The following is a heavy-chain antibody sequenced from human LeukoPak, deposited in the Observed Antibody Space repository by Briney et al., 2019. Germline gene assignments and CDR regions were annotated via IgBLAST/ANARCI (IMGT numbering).Heavy chain of an antibody. Sequence: GASVNVSCKASGFTFTSSAMQWVRQARGQRLEWIGWIVVGSGNTNYAQKFQERVTITRDMSTSTAYMELSSLRSEDTAVYYCAAVLFGYGPGDYWGQGTLVTVSS. CDR1: GFTFTSSA. V-gene: IGHV1-58*02. D-gene: IGHD3-10*02. J-gene: IGHJ4*02. CDR2: IVVGSGNT. CDR3: AAVLFGYGPGDY.